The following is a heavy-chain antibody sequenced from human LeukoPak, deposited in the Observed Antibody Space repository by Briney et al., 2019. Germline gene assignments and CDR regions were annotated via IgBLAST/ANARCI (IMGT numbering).Heavy chain of an antibody. D-gene: IGHD5-12*01. Sequence: GGSLRLSCVASGFTFSSYAMSWVRQAPGKGLEWVSSISGSGGSTYYADSVKGRFTISRDNSKNTLYLQVNTLRAEDTAVYYCARGPSGYHNTGGQGTLVTVSS. CDR2: ISGSGGST. V-gene: IGHV3-23*01. J-gene: IGHJ4*02. CDR3: ARGPSGYHNT. CDR1: GFTFSSYA.